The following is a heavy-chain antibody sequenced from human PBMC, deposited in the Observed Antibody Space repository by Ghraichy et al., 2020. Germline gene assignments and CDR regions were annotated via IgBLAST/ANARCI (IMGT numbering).Heavy chain of an antibody. CDR1: GFTFSSYG. Sequence: GGSLRLSCAASGFTFSSYGMHWVRQAPGKGLEWVAVIWYDGSNKYYADSVKGRFTISRDNSKNTLYLQMNSLRAEDTAVYYCARELGGNPYYDFWSGYYSWFDPWGQGTLVTVSS. J-gene: IGHJ5*02. D-gene: IGHD3-3*01. CDR3: ARELGGNPYYDFWSGYYSWFDP. V-gene: IGHV3-33*01. CDR2: IWYDGSNK.